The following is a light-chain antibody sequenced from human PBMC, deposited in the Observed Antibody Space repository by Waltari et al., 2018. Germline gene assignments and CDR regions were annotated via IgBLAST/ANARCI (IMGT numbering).Light chain of an antibody. Sequence: QSVLTQPPSVSGAPGQRVTISCTGSSSNIGGYYVHWYQQVPGMAPKLLIYDNNKRPSGVSDRFSGSKSGTSASLTITGLQTEDEADYYCQSYDSSLSADVFGSGTKLTVL. V-gene: IGLV1-40*01. J-gene: IGLJ6*01. CDR1: SSNIGGYY. CDR2: DNN. CDR3: QSYDSSLSADV.